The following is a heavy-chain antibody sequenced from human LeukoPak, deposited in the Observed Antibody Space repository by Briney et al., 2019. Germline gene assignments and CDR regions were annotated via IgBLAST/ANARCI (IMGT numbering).Heavy chain of an antibody. CDR2: ISSSSSYT. CDR3: ARNLDGSVGTYYYGMDV. D-gene: IGHD4-23*01. V-gene: IGHV3-11*06. J-gene: IGHJ6*02. Sequence: GGSLRLSCAASGFTFSDYYMSWIRQAPEKGLEWVSYISSSSSYTNYADSVQGRFTISRDNAKNSLYLQMNSLRAEDTAVYYCARNLDGSVGTYYYGMDVWGQGTTVTVSS. CDR1: GFTFSDYY.